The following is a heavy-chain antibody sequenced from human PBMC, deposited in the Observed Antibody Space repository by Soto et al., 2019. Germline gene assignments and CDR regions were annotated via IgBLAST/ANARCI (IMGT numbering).Heavy chain of an antibody. Sequence: QVQLQESGPGLVKPSETLSLTCTVSGGSVSSGSYYWSWIRQPPGKGLEWIGDIYYSGSTNYNPSLKSRVTITVDTSKNQSSRKLSAGTAADTAVYYGARGIEGWYQGRYYYGMDVWGQGTTVTVSS. CDR3: ARGIEGWYQGRYYYGMDV. D-gene: IGHD6-19*01. V-gene: IGHV4-61*01. CDR1: GGSVSSGSYY. J-gene: IGHJ6*02. CDR2: IYYSGST.